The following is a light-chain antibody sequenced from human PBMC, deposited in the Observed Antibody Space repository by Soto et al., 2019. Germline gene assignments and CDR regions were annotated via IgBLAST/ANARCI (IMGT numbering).Light chain of an antibody. CDR2: EVT. CDR1: SSDVGGYNY. V-gene: IGLV2-8*01. CDR3: SSYAASNNFYFV. Sequence: QSALTQPPSVSGSPGQSVTISCTGTSSDVGGYNYVSWYQQYPGRAPKLMIYEVTTRPSGVPDRFSGSKSGNTASLTVSGLQAEDEADYYCSSYAASNNFYFVFGGGTKLTVL. J-gene: IGLJ3*02.